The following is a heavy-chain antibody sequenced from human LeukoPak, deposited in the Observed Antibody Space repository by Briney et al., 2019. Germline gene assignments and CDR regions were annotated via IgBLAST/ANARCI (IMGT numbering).Heavy chain of an antibody. V-gene: IGHV3-23*01. CDR1: GFTFNTYA. J-gene: IGHJ4*02. Sequence: PGGSLRLSCIASGFTFNTYAMTWARQAPGKGLEWVSAINANGGSTYFADPVKGRFTITRDNSKSTLYLQMNSLRAEDTATYYCAKDARQYGSGPFDYWGQGTLVTVSS. D-gene: IGHD3-10*01. CDR3: AKDARQYGSGPFDY. CDR2: INANGGST.